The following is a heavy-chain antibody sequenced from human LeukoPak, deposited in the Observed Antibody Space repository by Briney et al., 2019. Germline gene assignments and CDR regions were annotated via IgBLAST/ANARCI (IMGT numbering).Heavy chain of an antibody. CDR1: GGSISSGSYY. Sequence: PSETLSLTCTVSGGSISSGSYYWSWIRQPAEKGLEWIGRIYTSGSTNYNPSLKSRVTISVDLSKNQFSLKLSSVTAADTAVYYCTSSIAAPDYYYMDVWGKGTTVTVSS. CDR2: IYTSGST. V-gene: IGHV4-61*02. D-gene: IGHD6-6*01. J-gene: IGHJ6*03. CDR3: TSSIAAPDYYYMDV.